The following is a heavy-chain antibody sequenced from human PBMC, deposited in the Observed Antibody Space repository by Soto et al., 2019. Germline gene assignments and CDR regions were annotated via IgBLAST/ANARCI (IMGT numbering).Heavy chain of an antibody. CDR2: FYSSGSI. CDR1: GYSITAGGYY. D-gene: IGHD6-19*01. V-gene: IGHV4-31*03. CDR3: ARMYSSGSGWFHP. J-gene: IGHJ5*02. Sequence: LSLTCFVSGYSITAGGYYWSWIRHHPGKGLEWIGSFYSSGSIIYNPSLRSRVSISGDTSSNQFSMSLTSVTAADTARYYCARMYSSGSGWFHPWGQGTLVTVSS.